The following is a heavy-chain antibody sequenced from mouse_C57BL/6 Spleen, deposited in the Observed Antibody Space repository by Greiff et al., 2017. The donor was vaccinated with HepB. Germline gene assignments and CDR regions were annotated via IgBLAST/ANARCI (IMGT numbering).Heavy chain of an antibody. D-gene: IGHD1-1*01. CDR3: ARSEVLRGSFDY. Sequence: QVQLQQSGAELARPGASVKLSCKASGYTFTSYGISWVKQRTGQGLEWIGEIYPRSGNTYYSEKFKGKATLTADKSSSTAYMELRSLTSEDSAVYFCARSEVLRGSFDYWGQGTTLTVSS. J-gene: IGHJ2*01. CDR1: GYTFTSYG. V-gene: IGHV1-81*01. CDR2: IYPRSGNT.